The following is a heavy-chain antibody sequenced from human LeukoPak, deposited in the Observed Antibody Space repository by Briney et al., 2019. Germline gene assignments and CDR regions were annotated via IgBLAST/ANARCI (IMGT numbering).Heavy chain of an antibody. V-gene: IGHV5-51*01. CDR2: IYPGDSDT. CDR1: GYGFTSYW. Sequence: GESLQISCKGSGYGFTSYWIGWVRQMPGKGLEWMGIIYPGDSDTRYSPSFQGQVTISADKSISTAYLQWSSLKASDTAMYYCARRIAAAGTWFDPWGQGTLVTVSS. J-gene: IGHJ5*02. D-gene: IGHD6-13*01. CDR3: ARRIAAAGTWFDP.